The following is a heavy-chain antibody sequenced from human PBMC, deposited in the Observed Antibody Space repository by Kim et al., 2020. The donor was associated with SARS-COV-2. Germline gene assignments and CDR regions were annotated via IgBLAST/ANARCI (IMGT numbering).Heavy chain of an antibody. J-gene: IGHJ5*02. CDR2: ISSSSSYI. CDR3: ARVRRFNFDSSGYYYPGWFDP. Sequence: GGSLRLSCAASGFTFSSYSMNWVRRAPGKGLEWVSSISSSSSYIYYADSVKGRFTISRDNAKNSLYLQMNSLRAEDTAVYYCARVRRFNFDSSGYYYPGWFDPWGQGTLVTVSS. V-gene: IGHV3-21*01. CDR1: GFTFSSYS. D-gene: IGHD3-22*01.